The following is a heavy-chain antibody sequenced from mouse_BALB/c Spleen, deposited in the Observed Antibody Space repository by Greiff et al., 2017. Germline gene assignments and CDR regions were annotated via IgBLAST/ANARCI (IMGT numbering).Heavy chain of an antibody. D-gene: IGHD4-1*01. J-gene: IGHJ3*01. Sequence: LQQPGSELVRPGASVKLSCKASGYTFTSYWMHWVKQRPGQGLEWIGNIYPGSGSTNYDEKFKSKATLTVDTSSSTAYMQLSSLTSEDSAVYYCTRETNWLFAYWGQGTLVTVSA. CDR1: GYTFTSYW. CDR3: TRETNWLFAY. V-gene: IGHV1S22*01. CDR2: IYPGSGST.